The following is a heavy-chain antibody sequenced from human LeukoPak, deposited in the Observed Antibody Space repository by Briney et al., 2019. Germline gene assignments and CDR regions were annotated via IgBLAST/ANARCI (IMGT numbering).Heavy chain of an antibody. CDR2: INPSGGST. CDR1: GYTFTSYY. Sequence: ASVKVSCKASGYTFTSYYMHWVRQAPGQGLEWMGIINPSGGSTSYAQKFQGRVTMTRDTSTSTVYMELSSLRSEDTAVYYCARNGGSYYSYYYYYMDVWGKGTTVTVSS. CDR3: ARNGGSYYSYYYYYMDV. D-gene: IGHD1-26*01. J-gene: IGHJ6*03. V-gene: IGHV1-46*01.